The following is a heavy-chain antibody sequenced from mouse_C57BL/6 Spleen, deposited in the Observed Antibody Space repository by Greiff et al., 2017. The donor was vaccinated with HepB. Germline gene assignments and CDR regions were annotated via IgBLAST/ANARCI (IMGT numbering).Heavy chain of an antibody. CDR1: GYTFTSYW. J-gene: IGHJ4*01. CDR2: IDPSDSYT. CDR3: ARSYGSNYYDAMDY. D-gene: IGHD1-1*01. Sequence: QVQLQQPGAELVMPGASVKLSCKASGYTFTSYWMHWVKQRPGQGLEWIGEIDPSDSYTNYNQKFKGKSTLTVDKSSSTAYMQLSSLTSEDSAVYYCARSYGSNYYDAMDYWGQGTSVTVSS. V-gene: IGHV1-69*01.